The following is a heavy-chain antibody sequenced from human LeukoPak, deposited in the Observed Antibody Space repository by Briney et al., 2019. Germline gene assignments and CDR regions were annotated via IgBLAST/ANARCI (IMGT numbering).Heavy chain of an antibody. CDR2: INTKVGTT. Sequence: ASVKVSCKTSGYTFTGYFMHWVRQAPGQGPEWMGWINTKVGTTNYAQKFQGRVTMTRDTSINTAYMELSRLTSDDTAVYYCARDLEYYDGPGGDAFDIWGQGTVVTVSS. J-gene: IGHJ3*02. CDR3: ARDLEYYDGPGGDAFDI. CDR1: GYTFTGYF. D-gene: IGHD3-22*01. V-gene: IGHV1-2*02.